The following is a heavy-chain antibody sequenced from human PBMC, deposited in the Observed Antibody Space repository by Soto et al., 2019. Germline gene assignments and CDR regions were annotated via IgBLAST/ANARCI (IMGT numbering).Heavy chain of an antibody. V-gene: IGHV3-21*01. CDR3: ARVAY. CDR2: SSSRSYDT. Sequence: GGSLRLSCEASGFTFSRVSMNWVRQVPGKVLEWGASSSSRSYDTSYADSVQGRFIISRYTAQNSLFLQMNTLRPEDTAMYYCARVAYWGPGTQVTVSS. CDR1: GFTFSRVS. J-gene: IGHJ4*02.